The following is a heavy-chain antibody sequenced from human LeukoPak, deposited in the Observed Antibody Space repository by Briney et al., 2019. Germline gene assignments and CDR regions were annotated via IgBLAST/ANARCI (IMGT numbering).Heavy chain of an antibody. V-gene: IGHV3-74*01. D-gene: IGHD2-2*01. CDR3: AARGYCSGTSCLLEY. CDR2: INSDGSST. Sequence: GGSLRLSCAASGFTFCSYWMHWVRQAPGKGLVWVSRINSDGSSTNYADSVKGRFTISRDNAKNTLYVQMNSLRAEDTAVYYCAARGYCSGTSCLLEYWGQGTLVTVSS. J-gene: IGHJ4*02. CDR1: GFTFCSYW.